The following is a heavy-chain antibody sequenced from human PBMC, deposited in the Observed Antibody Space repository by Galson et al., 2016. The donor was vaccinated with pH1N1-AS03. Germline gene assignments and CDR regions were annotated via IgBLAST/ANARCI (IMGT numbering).Heavy chain of an antibody. V-gene: IGHV5-51*01. CDR1: GFTFTNYW. CDR2: IYARDSDV. Sequence: SGAEVKKPGESLRISXRASGFTFTNYWIGWVRQLPGKGLEWXGIIYARDSDVRYNPSFQXQVTFSVDESIDTAYIQWSSLRASDTAMYFCARHGEPSTLSAWFDPWGQGTLVTVSS. D-gene: IGHD2/OR15-2a*01. CDR3: ARHGEPSTLSAWFDP. J-gene: IGHJ5*02.